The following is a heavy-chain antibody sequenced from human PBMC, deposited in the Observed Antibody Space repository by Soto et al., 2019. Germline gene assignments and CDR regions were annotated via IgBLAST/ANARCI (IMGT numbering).Heavy chain of an antibody. V-gene: IGHV4-61*01. CDR2: IYYTGNT. J-gene: IGHJ5*02. CDR1: GGSVSSRSHF. CDR3: ARYDAESGSNKLDP. Sequence: QVQLQESGPGVVKPSDTLSVTCTVSGGSVSSRSHFWSWIRQPPGGGLQWIGYIYYTGNTNSSPSLTSRATLSVDTSRNQFPLRLTSVTAADTAIYYCARYDAESGSNKLDPWGQGTLGTVSS. D-gene: IGHD5-12*01.